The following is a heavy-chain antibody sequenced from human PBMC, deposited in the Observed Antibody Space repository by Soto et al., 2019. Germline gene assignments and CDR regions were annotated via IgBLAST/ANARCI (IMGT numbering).Heavy chain of an antibody. CDR1: GYTFIDYY. D-gene: IGHD3-10*01. V-gene: IGHV1-2*02. CDR3: TKKGGGPFTLDP. CDR2: VSPRSGGT. Sequence: ASVKVSCKASGYTFIDYYIHWVRQAPGQGLEWMGWVSPRSGGTNYAQKFQGRVTITRDTSISTAYMELTGLTSDDTAVYYCTKKGGGPFTLDPWGQGTRVTVYS. J-gene: IGHJ5*02.